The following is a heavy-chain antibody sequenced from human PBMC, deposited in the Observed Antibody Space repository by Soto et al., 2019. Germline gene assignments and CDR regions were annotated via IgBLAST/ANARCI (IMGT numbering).Heavy chain of an antibody. CDR3: VKDEGINWYGGHFRH. Sequence: EVQLVESGGGLVQPGRSLRLSCAASGFTFDDYAMHWVRQVPGKGLEWVSGINWNSGSIGYADSVKGRFAISRDNAKNSLHLQMNSLRAEDTAFYYCVKDEGINWYGGHFRHWGQGTLVTVSS. V-gene: IGHV3-9*01. CDR2: INWNSGSI. D-gene: IGHD6-13*01. CDR1: GFTFDDYA. J-gene: IGHJ1*01.